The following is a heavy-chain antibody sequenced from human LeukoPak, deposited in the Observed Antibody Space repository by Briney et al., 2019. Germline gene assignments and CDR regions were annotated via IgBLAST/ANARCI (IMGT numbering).Heavy chain of an antibody. CDR3: ARGYSSGWYNY. Sequence: SETLSLTCTVSGDSITSYYWSWIRQPPGKGLEWIGYFYYSGSTSYNPSLESRVTISVDTSKNQFSLKLSSVTAADTAVYYCARGYSSGWYNYWGQGTLVTVSS. D-gene: IGHD6-19*01. J-gene: IGHJ4*02. CDR2: FYYSGST. CDR1: GDSITSYY. V-gene: IGHV4-59*12.